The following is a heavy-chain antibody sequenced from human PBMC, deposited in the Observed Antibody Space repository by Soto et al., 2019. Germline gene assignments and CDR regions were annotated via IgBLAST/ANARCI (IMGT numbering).Heavy chain of an antibody. CDR1: GYTFASYG. D-gene: IGHD2-2*01. CDR3: ARDRCTGTSCYWKYFGY. J-gene: IGHJ4*02. Sequence: QVQLVQSGAEVKKPGASVKVSCKASGYTFASYGISWVRQAPGQGLEWMGWISGYNSDTKYTQKFQGRVTMTTDTSTITAYMELRSLRSDDTAVYYCARDRCTGTSCYWKYFGYWGQGTLVTVSS. V-gene: IGHV1-18*01. CDR2: ISGYNSDT.